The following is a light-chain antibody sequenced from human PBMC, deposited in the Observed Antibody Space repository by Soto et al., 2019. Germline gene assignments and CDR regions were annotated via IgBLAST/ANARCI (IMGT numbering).Light chain of an antibody. Sequence: DIQMTQSPSTLSASVGDRVTITCRASQSINNWLAWYQQKPGKAPNLLIYKASNLESGVPSRFSGSASGTEFTLTISSLQPEDFATYYCLQHHNYPPLTVGGGTKVEIK. CDR2: KAS. V-gene: IGKV1-5*03. J-gene: IGKJ4*01. CDR1: QSINNW. CDR3: LQHHNYPPLT.